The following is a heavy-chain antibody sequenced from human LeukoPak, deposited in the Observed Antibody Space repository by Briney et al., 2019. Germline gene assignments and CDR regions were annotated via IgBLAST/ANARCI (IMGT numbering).Heavy chain of an antibody. CDR3: TKTRTLGWAAFDV. CDR1: GFTVNNAW. Sequence: GGSLRLSCAASGFTVNNAWMSWVRQAPGKGLEWVGRINSKADDGTTDYAAPVNGRFIISRDDSKNTLYLQMNSLKTEDTAVYYCTKTRTLGWAAFDVWGQGTMVTVSS. CDR2: INSKADDGTT. D-gene: IGHD2-2*03. J-gene: IGHJ3*01. V-gene: IGHV3-15*01.